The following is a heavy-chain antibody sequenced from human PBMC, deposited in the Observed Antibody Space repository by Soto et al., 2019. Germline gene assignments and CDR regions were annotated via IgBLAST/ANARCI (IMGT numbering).Heavy chain of an antibody. CDR1: GYSFAGYW. V-gene: IGHV5-10-1*01. CDR3: ARPPSASDTGPNSHYYFDS. CDR2: IDPSDSQT. Sequence: GESLKISCKGSGYSFAGYWITWVRQKPGKGLEWMGRIDPSDSQTYYSPSFRGHVTISATKSITTVFLQWSSLRASDTAMYYCARPPSASDTGPNSHYYFDSWGQGTPVTVSS. J-gene: IGHJ4*02. D-gene: IGHD2-8*02.